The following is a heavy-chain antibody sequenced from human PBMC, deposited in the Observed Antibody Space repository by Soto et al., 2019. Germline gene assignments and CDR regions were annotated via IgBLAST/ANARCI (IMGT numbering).Heavy chain of an antibody. V-gene: IGHV4-34*01. CDR1: GGSFSGYY. Sequence: SSENLSLTCAVYGGSFSGYYWSCIRQPPGKGLEWIGEINPSGSSNYNPSLTSRVTISVDTSKNQFSLKLSSVTAAGTAVYYCARRSLTCYPPNYYYYYRMDVSAQGTTVTVSS. J-gene: IGHJ6*02. CDR3: ARRSLTCYPPNYYYYYRMDV. CDR2: INPSGSS. D-gene: IGHD3-9*01.